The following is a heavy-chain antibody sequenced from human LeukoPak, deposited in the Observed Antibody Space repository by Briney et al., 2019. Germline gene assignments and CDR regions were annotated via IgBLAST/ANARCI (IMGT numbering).Heavy chain of an antibody. CDR2: IGNSGGST. CDR3: VHSPRIAASHP. CDR1: GFXFSSYS. Sequence: GGSLRLSCAASGFXFSSYSIHWVRQAPGKGLEYVSGIGNSGGSTSYADSVKGRFTISRDNSKNTLYLQMSSLTAEDTALYYCVHSPRIAASHPWGQGTLVTVSS. D-gene: IGHD6-13*01. J-gene: IGHJ5*02. V-gene: IGHV3-64D*08.